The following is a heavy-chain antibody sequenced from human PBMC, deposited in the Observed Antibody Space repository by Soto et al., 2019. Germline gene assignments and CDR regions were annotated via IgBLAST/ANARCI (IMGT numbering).Heavy chain of an antibody. CDR3: AREVLYDFWSGYYTSYYMDV. D-gene: IGHD3-3*01. Sequence: QVQLVESGGGVVQPGRSLRLSCAASGFTFSSYGMHWVRQAPGKGLEGVAVIWYDGSNKYYADSVKGRFTISRDNSKNTLYLQMNSLRAEDTAVYYCAREVLYDFWSGYYTSYYMDVWGKGTTVTVSS. J-gene: IGHJ6*03. CDR2: IWYDGSNK. V-gene: IGHV3-33*01. CDR1: GFTFSSYG.